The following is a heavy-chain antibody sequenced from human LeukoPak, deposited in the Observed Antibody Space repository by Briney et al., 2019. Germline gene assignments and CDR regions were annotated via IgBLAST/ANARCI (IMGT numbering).Heavy chain of an antibody. V-gene: IGHV3-30*04. Sequence: PGGSLRLSCAASGFTFSSYAMHWVRQAPGKGLEWVAVISYDGSNKYYADSVRGRFTISRDNSKNTLHLQMNSLRAEDTAVYYCAREGVGCSGGSSYNWFDPWGQGTLVTVSS. CDR2: ISYDGSNK. CDR1: GFTFSSYA. J-gene: IGHJ5*02. D-gene: IGHD2-15*01. CDR3: AREGVGCSGGSSYNWFDP.